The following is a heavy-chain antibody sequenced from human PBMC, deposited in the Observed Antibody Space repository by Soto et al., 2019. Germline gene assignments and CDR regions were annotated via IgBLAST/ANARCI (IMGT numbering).Heavy chain of an antibody. V-gene: IGHV4-39*01. Sequence: SETLSLTCTVSGGSISSSSYYWGWIRQPPGKGLEWIGSIYYSGSTYYNPSLKSRVTISVDTSKNQFSLKLSSVTAADTAVYYCARHTIAAAGTMEFDYWGQGTLVTVSS. CDR3: ARHTIAAAGTMEFDY. J-gene: IGHJ4*02. D-gene: IGHD6-13*01. CDR1: GGSISSSSYY. CDR2: IYYSGST.